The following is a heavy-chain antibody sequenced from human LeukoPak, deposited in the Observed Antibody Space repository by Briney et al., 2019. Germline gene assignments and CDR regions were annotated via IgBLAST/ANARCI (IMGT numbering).Heavy chain of an antibody. Sequence: GGSLRLSCAASGFTFSSYAMSWVRQAPGKGLEWVSAISGSGGSTYYADSVKGRFTISRDISKNTLYLQMNSLRAEDSAVYYCAKDKGVGAIFYFGYMDVWGKGTTVTVSS. V-gene: IGHV3-23*01. CDR3: AKDKGVGAIFYFGYMDV. CDR1: GFTFSSYA. D-gene: IGHD1-26*01. CDR2: ISGSGGST. J-gene: IGHJ6*03.